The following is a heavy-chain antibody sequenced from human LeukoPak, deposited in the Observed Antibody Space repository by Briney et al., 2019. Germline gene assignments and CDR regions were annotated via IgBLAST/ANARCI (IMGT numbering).Heavy chain of an antibody. J-gene: IGHJ3*02. D-gene: IGHD1-26*01. CDR2: ISYDGSNK. CDR1: GFTFSSYG. CDR3: AKLGSGSDPGAFDI. Sequence: GGSLRLSCAASGFTFSSYGMHWVRQAPGKGLEWVAVISYDGSNKYYADSVKGRFTISRDNSKNTLYLQMNSLRAEDTAVYYCAKLGSGSDPGAFDIWGQGTMVTASS. V-gene: IGHV3-30*18.